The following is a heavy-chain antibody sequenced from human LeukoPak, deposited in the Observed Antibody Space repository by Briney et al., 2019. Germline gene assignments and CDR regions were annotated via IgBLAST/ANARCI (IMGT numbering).Heavy chain of an antibody. J-gene: IGHJ3*02. V-gene: IGHV3-30-3*01. Sequence: PGGSLRLSCAASAFTFSSYAMHWVRQAPGKGLEGVAVISYDGSNKYYADSVKGRFTISRDNSKNTLYLQMNSLRAEDTAVYYCARQGYDSSEDAFDIWGQGAMVTVSS. CDR1: AFTFSSYA. CDR2: ISYDGSNK. D-gene: IGHD3-22*01. CDR3: ARQGYDSSEDAFDI.